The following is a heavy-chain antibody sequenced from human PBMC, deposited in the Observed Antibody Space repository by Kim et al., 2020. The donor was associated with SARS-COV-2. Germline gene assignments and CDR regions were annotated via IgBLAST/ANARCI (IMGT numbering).Heavy chain of an antibody. CDR2: ISYDGTNK. V-gene: IGHV3-30*04. J-gene: IGHJ5*02. CDR1: GFTFSSYA. CDR3: ARGSYYDILTGSWGWFDP. Sequence: GGSLRLSCAASGFTFSSYAMHWVRQAPGKGLEWVAVISYDGTNKYYADSVKGRFTISRDNSKNTLYLQMNSLRAEDTAVYYCARGSYYDILTGSWGWFDPWGQGTLVTVSS. D-gene: IGHD3-9*01.